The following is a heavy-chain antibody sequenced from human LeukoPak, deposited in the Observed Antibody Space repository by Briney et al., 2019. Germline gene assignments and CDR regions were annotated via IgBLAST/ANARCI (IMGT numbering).Heavy chain of an antibody. D-gene: IGHD4-17*01. Sequence: GGSLRLSCAASGFAFSSFGMHWVRQAPGKGMEWVAVIWYDGTNKYYADSVKGRFTISRDNSKNTLYLQMNSRRAEDTSVYYCARATVTRWFDPWGQGTLGTVSS. CDR2: IWYDGTNK. CDR1: GFAFSSFG. CDR3: ARATVTRWFDP. J-gene: IGHJ5*02. V-gene: IGHV3-33*01.